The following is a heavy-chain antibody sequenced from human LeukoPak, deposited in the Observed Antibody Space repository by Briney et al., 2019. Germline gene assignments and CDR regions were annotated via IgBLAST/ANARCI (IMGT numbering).Heavy chain of an antibody. V-gene: IGHV3-7*03. J-gene: IGHJ4*02. CDR3: VWFGELLYGFVY. CDR2: VKKDASEK. CDR1: GFTFSNNW. D-gene: IGHD3-10*01. Sequence: PGGSLRLSCAASGFTFSNNWMTWVRQAPGKGLEWVASVKKDASEKYYVDSVKGRFTISRDNSKNTLYLQTNSLRAEDTAVYYCVWFGELLYGFVYWGQGTLVTVSS.